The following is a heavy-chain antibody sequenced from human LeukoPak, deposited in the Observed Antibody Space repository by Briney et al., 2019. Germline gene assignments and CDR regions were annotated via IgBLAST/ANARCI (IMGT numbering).Heavy chain of an antibody. V-gene: IGHV4-30-2*01. D-gene: IGHD1-14*01. CDR3: ARDSIRTPPAFDI. CDR1: GGSISSGGYY. CDR2: IYHSGST. Sequence: SQTLSLTCTVSGGSISSGGYYWSWIRQPPGKGLEWIGYIYHSGSTYYNPSLKSRVTISVDRSKNQFSLNLTSVTAADTAVYYCARDSIRTPPAFDIWGQGTMVIVSS. J-gene: IGHJ3*02.